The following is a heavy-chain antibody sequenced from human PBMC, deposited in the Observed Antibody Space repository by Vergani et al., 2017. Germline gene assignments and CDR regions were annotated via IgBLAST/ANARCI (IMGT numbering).Heavy chain of an antibody. J-gene: IGHJ4*02. CDR1: GGSINSHNYY. Sequence: QVQLQESGPGLVKPSQTLSLTCTVSGGSINSHNYYWSWIRQPAGKGLEWIGRIHTSGSTNYNPSLKSRVTMSEDTSKNQFSLNLTSVTAADTAVYFCAGGSXLGGSCYKPLFDYGARESWSPSPQ. CDR2: IHTSGST. V-gene: IGHV4-61*02. D-gene: IGHD2-15*01. CDR3: AGGSXLGGSCYKPLFDY.